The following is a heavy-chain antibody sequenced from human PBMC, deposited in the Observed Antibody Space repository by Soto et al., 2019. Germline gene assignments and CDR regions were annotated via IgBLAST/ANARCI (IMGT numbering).Heavy chain of an antibody. CDR3: ARDKCIGGSCYGWFDP. CDR2: IYFSGTT. J-gene: IGHJ5*02. Sequence: SETLSLTCTVSGGSISSFFWSWIRQPPGKGLEWIGYIYFSGTTNYNPSLKSRATISVDTSKNQFSLKLISVTAADTAVYYCARDKCIGGSCYGWFDPWGQGTLVTVSS. V-gene: IGHV4-59*01. D-gene: IGHD2-15*01. CDR1: GGSISSFF.